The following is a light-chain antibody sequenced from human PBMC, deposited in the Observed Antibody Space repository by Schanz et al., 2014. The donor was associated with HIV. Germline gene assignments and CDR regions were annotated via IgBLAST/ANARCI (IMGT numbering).Light chain of an antibody. Sequence: QSVLTQPPSVSGAPGQRVTISCTGSSSNIGAGYDVHWYQHLPGRAPKLLISGNSNRPSGVPDRFSGSKSGTSASLAITGLQAEDEADYYCQTYDSSLSGSVFGGGTKLTVL. J-gene: IGLJ3*02. CDR1: SSNIGAGYD. CDR3: QTYDSSLSGSV. CDR2: GNS. V-gene: IGLV1-40*01.